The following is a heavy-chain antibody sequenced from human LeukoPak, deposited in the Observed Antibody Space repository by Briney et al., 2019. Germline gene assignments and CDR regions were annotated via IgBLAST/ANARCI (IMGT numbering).Heavy chain of an antibody. CDR1: GGSISNYY. Sequence: SETLSLTCTVSGGSISNYYWSWIRQPPGKGLEGIGYIFNSGSTSYNPSLKSRVTISVDTSKNQFSLKVTSVTAADTAVYYCARAQTSSKFDYWGQGTLVTVSS. D-gene: IGHD6-6*01. V-gene: IGHV4-59*01. CDR3: ARAQTSSKFDY. J-gene: IGHJ4*02. CDR2: IFNSGST.